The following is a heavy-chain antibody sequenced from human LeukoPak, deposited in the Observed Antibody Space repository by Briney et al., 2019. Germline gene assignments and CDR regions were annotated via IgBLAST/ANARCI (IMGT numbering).Heavy chain of an antibody. D-gene: IGHD3-3*01. J-gene: IGHJ4*02. CDR2: IKEGGSKK. CDR3: ARADFWSGYSFDC. CDR1: GVTLGSYW. V-gene: IGHV3-7*01. Sequence: GGSLRLSCGSSGVTLGSYWMTWVRQAPGKGLEGGANIKEGGSKKYYVDSVRGQFTISRDNAKNSLYLQMTSLRAEATAVYYCARADFWSGYSFDCWGQGTLVTVSS.